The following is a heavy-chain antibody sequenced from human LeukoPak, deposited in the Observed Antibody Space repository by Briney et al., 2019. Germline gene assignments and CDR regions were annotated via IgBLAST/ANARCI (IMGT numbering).Heavy chain of an antibody. Sequence: PGGSLRLSCAASGFMFSTFTMNWVRQAPGKGLEWVSSISSSGRDIYYSDSVKGRFTISRDNAQNSLYLQMNSLRAEDTAVYYCARDRDGYNYATFDYWGQGTLVTVSS. CDR2: ISSSGRDI. D-gene: IGHD5-24*01. CDR1: GFMFSTFT. V-gene: IGHV3-21*01. CDR3: ARDRDGYNYATFDY. J-gene: IGHJ4*02.